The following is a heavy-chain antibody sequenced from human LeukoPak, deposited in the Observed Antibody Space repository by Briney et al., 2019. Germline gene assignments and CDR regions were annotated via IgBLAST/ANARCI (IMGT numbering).Heavy chain of an antibody. V-gene: IGHV3-23*01. CDR3: GKTTVGYSSGQKPAWPVDF. D-gene: IGHD5-18*01. J-gene: IGHJ4*02. Sequence: GGSLRLSCDASGFTFGSHAMCWVRQAPGEGLEWVAGIFGSGGSPHYADSVKGRFTISRDNPRNTVYLQINSLRDDDTAVYYCGKTTVGYSSGQKPAWPVDFWGQGTLVTVSS. CDR1: GFTFGSHA. CDR2: IFGSGGSP.